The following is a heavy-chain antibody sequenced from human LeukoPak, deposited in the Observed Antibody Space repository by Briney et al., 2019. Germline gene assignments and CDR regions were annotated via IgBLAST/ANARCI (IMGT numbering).Heavy chain of an antibody. CDR2: ISAYNGNT. CDR1: GCTFTSYG. D-gene: IGHD3-3*01. CDR3: ARDGHDFWSGYFYY. V-gene: IGHV1-18*01. J-gene: IGHJ4*02. Sequence: ASVKVSCKASGCTFTSYGISWVRQAPGQGLEWMGWISAYNGNTNYAQKLQGRVTMTTYTSTSTAYMELRSLRSDDTAVYYCARDGHDFWSGYFYYWGQGTLVTVSS.